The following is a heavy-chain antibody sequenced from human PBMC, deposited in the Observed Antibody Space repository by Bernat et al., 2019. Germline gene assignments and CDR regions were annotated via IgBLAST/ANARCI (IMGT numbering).Heavy chain of an antibody. CDR3: ARPMVQGRTGAFDI. Sequence: QVQLVQSGAEVKKPGASVKVSCKASGYTFSSYAISWVRQAPGQGLEWMGGIIPIFGTANYAQKFQGRVTITADESTSTAYMELSSLRSEDTAVYYCARPMVQGRTGAFDIWGQGTMVTVSS. CDR1: GYTFSSYA. CDR2: IIPIFGTA. D-gene: IGHD3-10*01. V-gene: IGHV1-69*01. J-gene: IGHJ3*02.